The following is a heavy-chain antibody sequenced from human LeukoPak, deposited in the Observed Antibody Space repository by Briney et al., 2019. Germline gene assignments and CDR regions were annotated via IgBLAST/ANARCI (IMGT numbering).Heavy chain of an antibody. CDR3: ARVIEARHFDY. D-gene: IGHD6-6*01. J-gene: IGHJ4*02. V-gene: IGHV3-66*01. CDR2: IYSGGST. Sequence: GGPLRLSCAASGFSVSSSYMSWVRQAPGKGLEWVSLIYSGGSTYYADSVKGRFTISRDNSKNTMFLQMNSLRDEDTAVYYCARVIEARHFDYWGQGTLVTVSS. CDR1: GFSVSSSY.